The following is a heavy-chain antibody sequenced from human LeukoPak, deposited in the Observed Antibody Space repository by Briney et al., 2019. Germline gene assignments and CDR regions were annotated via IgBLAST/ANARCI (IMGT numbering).Heavy chain of an antibody. V-gene: IGHV4-34*01. Sequence: SETLSLTCAVYGGSFSGYYWSWIRQPPGKGLEGIGEINHRGSTNYNASPMSGGTILVRTYRKSFSPELSSVTAADTAVYYCARVGYCGDDCYPFDYWGQGTLTTISS. CDR2: INHRGST. CDR1: GGSFSGYY. J-gene: IGHJ4*02. CDR3: ARVGYCGDDCYPFDY. D-gene: IGHD2-21*02.